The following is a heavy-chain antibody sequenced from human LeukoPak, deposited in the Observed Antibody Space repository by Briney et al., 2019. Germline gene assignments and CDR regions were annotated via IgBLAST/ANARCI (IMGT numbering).Heavy chain of an antibody. V-gene: IGHV4-34*01. CDR2: INHSGST. CDR1: GGSFSGYY. J-gene: IGHJ4*02. Sequence: SETLSLTCAVYGGSFSGYYWSWIRQPPGKGLEWIGEINHSGSTNYNPSLKSRVTISVDTSKNQFSLKLPSVTAADTAVYYCARGTLKSPTRPRDYWGQGNLVTVSS. CDR3: ARGTLKSPTRPRDY.